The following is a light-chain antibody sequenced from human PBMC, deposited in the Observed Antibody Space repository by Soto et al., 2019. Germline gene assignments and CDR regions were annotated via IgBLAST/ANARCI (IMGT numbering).Light chain of an antibody. CDR1: SSNFVGDKY. Sequence: QSAPTQPRSVSGSPGQSVAISCTGTSSNFVGDKYVAWYQKHPGKAPRLVIFDVNKRPSGVPDRFSASKSGTSASLAISGLQAGDEADYFCQSYDNSLSGSVVFGGGTKVTVL. V-gene: IGLV2-11*01. CDR2: DVN. J-gene: IGLJ2*01. CDR3: QSYDNSLSGSVV.